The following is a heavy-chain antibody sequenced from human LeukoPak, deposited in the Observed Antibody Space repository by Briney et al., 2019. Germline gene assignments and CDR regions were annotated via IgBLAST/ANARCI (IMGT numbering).Heavy chain of an antibody. CDR3: AKGLAASAFDY. CDR1: GFTFSFYG. D-gene: IGHD2-15*01. Sequence: PGGSLRLSCAASGFTFSFYGMHWVRQVPGKGLEWVAVISYDESDKYYADSVKGRFTISRDNSKNTLYLQMNSLRTGDTAVYYCAKGLAASAFDYWGQGTLVTVSS. V-gene: IGHV3-30*18. J-gene: IGHJ4*02. CDR2: ISYDESDK.